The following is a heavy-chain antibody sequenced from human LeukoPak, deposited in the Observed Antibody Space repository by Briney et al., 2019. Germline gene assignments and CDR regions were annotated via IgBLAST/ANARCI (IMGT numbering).Heavy chain of an antibody. J-gene: IGHJ4*02. V-gene: IGHV3-21*01. D-gene: IGHD6-13*01. Sequence: PGGSLRPSCAASGFTFSSYSMNSVRRAPGKGLEWVSSISSSSSYIYYADSVKGRFTISRDNAKNSLYLQMNSLRAEDTAVYYCARDRSSRSSDYWGQGTLVTVSS. CDR3: ARDRSSRSSDY. CDR1: GFTFSSYS. CDR2: ISSSSSYI.